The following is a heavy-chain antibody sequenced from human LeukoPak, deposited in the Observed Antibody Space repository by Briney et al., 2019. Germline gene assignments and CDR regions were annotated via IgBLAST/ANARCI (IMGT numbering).Heavy chain of an antibody. CDR1: GLTFSSYA. J-gene: IGHJ4*02. CDR3: ARVGIAAAGRPFDY. V-gene: IGHV1-69*05. D-gene: IGHD6-13*01. Sequence: AAVKVSCKASGLTFSSYAISWVRQAPGQGLEWMGGLIPIFGTANYAQKFQGRVTITTDESTSTVYMELSSLRYEDTAVYYCARVGIAAAGRPFDYWGQGTLVTVSS. CDR2: LIPIFGTA.